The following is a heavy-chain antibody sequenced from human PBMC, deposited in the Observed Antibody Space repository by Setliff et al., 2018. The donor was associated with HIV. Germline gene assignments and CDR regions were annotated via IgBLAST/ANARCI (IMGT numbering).Heavy chain of an antibody. V-gene: IGHV3-33*04. J-gene: IGHJ4*02. CDR2: LWFDGKNR. D-gene: IGHD3-16*01. CDR3: ATSPLPGSSDYIWGSDYFDY. CDR1: GLNLTRCD. Sequence: GGSLRLSCAASGLNLTRCDMHWIRQAPGKGLDWLAVLWFDGKNRKYAASVKGRFTISSDTSKNTLYLQLDTLTAEDTAVYYCATSPLPGSSDYIWGSDYFDYWGQGALVTVSS.